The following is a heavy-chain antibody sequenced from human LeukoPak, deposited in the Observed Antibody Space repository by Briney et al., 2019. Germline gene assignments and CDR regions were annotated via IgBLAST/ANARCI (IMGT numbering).Heavy chain of an antibody. CDR1: GGSISSGYYY. D-gene: IGHD2-2*01. CDR3: ARAPIAVVPAAPHDAFDI. Sequence: SETLSLTCTVSGGSISSGYYYWSWIRQHPGKGLEWIGYIYYSGSTYYNPSLKSRVTISVDTSKNQFSLKLSSVTAADTAVYYCARAPIAVVPAAPHDAFDIWGQGTMVTVSS. J-gene: IGHJ3*02. V-gene: IGHV4-31*03. CDR2: IYYSGST.